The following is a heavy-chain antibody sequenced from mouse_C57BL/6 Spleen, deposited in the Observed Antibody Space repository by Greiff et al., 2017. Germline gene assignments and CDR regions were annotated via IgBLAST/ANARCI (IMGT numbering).Heavy chain of an antibody. CDR1: GYTFTSYW. D-gene: IGHD2-4*01. V-gene: IGHV1-59*01. CDR2: IDPSDSYT. CDR3: ARGDYDKFRFDY. Sequence: QVQLQQPGAELVRPGTSVKLSCKASGYTFTSYWMHWVKQRPGQGLEWIGVIDPSDSYTNYNQKFKGKATLTVDTSSSTAYMQLSSLTSEDSAVYYCARGDYDKFRFDYWGQGTTLTVSS. J-gene: IGHJ2*01.